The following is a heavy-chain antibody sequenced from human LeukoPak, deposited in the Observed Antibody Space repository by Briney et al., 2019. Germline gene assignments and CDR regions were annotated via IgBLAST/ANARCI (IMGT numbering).Heavy chain of an antibody. J-gene: IGHJ6*03. CDR1: GGSFSGYY. D-gene: IGHD3-10*01. V-gene: IGHV4-34*01. Sequence: PSETLSLTCAVYGGSFSGYYWSWIRQPPGKGLEWIGEINHSGSTNYNPSLKGRVTISVDTSKNQFSLKLSSVTAADTAVYYCARGSMVRGVIVRGFYYYYYMDVWGKGTTVTVSS. CDR2: INHSGST. CDR3: ARGSMVRGVIVRGFYYYYYMDV.